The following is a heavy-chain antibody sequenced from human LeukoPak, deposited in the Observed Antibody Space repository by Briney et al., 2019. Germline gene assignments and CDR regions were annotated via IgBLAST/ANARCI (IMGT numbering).Heavy chain of an antibody. D-gene: IGHD5-12*01. CDR3: AKTRLVATINYFDY. V-gene: IGHV3-23*01. CDR1: GFTFSSYA. CDR2: ISGSGGST. Sequence: GGSLRLSCAASGFTFSSYAMSWVRQAPGKGLEWVSAISGSGGSTYYADSVKGRFTISRDNSTNTLYLQMNSLRAEDTAVYYCAKTRLVATINYFDYWGQGTLVTVSS. J-gene: IGHJ4*02.